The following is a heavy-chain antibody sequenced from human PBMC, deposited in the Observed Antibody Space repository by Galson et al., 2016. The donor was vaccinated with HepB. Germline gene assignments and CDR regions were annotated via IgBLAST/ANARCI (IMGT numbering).Heavy chain of an antibody. J-gene: IGHJ4*02. CDR1: AFTFSSYA. CDR3: AKGNRQYFDWLLGFDY. V-gene: IGHV3-23*01. CDR2: ISGSGDNT. D-gene: IGHD3-9*01. Sequence: SLRLSCAASAFTFSSYAMSWVRQTPGKGLEWVSGISGSGDNTYYADSAKGRFTISRDNSKNTLYLQMNSLRAEDTAICYCAKGNRQYFDWLLGFDYWGQGTLVTVSS.